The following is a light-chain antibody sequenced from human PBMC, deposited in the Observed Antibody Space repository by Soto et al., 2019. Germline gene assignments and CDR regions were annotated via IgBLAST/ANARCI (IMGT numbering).Light chain of an antibody. CDR1: QSVSSN. Sequence: EILMSQSPATLSVSPWERATLSCRASQSVSSNLAWYQQKPGQAPRLLIYGVSTRATGIPARFSGSGSGTEFTLTISSLQPEDFAIYYCQQTFGKPLVTFGQGTRLEI. V-gene: IGKV3-15*01. CDR2: GVS. J-gene: IGKJ5*01. CDR3: QQTFGKPLVT.